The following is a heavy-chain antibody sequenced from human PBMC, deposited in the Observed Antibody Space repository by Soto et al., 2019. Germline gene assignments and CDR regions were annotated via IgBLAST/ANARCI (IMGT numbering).Heavy chain of an antibody. D-gene: IGHD1-26*01. CDR2: IIPFFGSP. CDR3: ARAIVPRFNWFDP. CDR1: ADTFNNYA. V-gene: IGHV1-69*01. Sequence: QVQLVQSGAEVKKPGSSVTVSCKASADTFNNYAIAWVRQAPGQGLEWMGGIIPFFGSPKYSQKFQNRVTITVEESTSTSYMNLTGLRSDDTAAYDCARAIVPRFNWFDPWGQGTLVTVSS. J-gene: IGHJ5*02.